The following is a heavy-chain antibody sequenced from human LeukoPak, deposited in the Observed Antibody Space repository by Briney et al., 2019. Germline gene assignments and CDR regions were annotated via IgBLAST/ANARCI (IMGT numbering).Heavy chain of an antibody. J-gene: IGHJ6*03. Sequence: GASVKVSCKASGYTFTSYDINWVRQATGRGLEWMGWMNPNSGNTGYAQKFQGRVTMTRNTSISTAYMELSSLRSEDTAVYYCARAAGTQDRYYYYYYMDVWGKGTTVTVSS. CDR3: ARAAGTQDRYYYYYYMDV. CDR1: GYTFTSYD. D-gene: IGHD6-19*01. CDR2: MNPNSGNT. V-gene: IGHV1-8*01.